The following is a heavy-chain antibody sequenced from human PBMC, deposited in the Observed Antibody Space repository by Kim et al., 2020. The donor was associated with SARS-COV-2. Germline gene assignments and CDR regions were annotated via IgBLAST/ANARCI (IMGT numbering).Heavy chain of an antibody. J-gene: IGHJ4*02. D-gene: IGHD1-7*01. V-gene: IGHV1-46*01. Sequence: NPRGGSTSYAQKFQGRVTMTRDTSTSKVYMELSSLRSEDTAVYYCARGGNYEDYWGQGTLVTVSS. CDR2: NPRGGST. CDR3: ARGGNYEDY.